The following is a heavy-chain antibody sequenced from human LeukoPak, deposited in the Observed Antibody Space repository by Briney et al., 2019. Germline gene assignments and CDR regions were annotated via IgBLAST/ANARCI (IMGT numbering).Heavy chain of an antibody. CDR1: GFTLSNYW. CDR2: IKQDGSEK. CDR3: ARAGLRFLEWSLYYFDY. V-gene: IGHV3-7*01. J-gene: IGHJ4*02. Sequence: PGGSLRLSCEGSGFTLSNYWMSWVRQAPGKGLEWVANIKQDGSEKYYVDSVKGRFTISRDNAKNSLYLQMNSLRAEDTAVYYCARAGLRFLEWSLYYFDYWGQGTLVTVSS. D-gene: IGHD3-3*01.